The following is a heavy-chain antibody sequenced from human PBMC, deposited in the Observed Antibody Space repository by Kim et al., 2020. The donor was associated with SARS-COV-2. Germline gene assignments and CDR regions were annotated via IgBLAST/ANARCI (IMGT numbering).Heavy chain of an antibody. V-gene: IGHV4-34*01. Sequence: SETLSLTCAVYGGSFSGYYWSWIRQPPGKGLEWIGEINHSGSTNYNPSLKSRVTISVDTSKNQFSLKLSSVTAADTAVYYCARGNGSGWYWMGRVWFDPWGQGTLVTVSS. CDR3: ARGNGSGWYWMGRVWFDP. D-gene: IGHD6-19*01. J-gene: IGHJ5*02. CDR1: GGSFSGYY. CDR2: INHSGST.